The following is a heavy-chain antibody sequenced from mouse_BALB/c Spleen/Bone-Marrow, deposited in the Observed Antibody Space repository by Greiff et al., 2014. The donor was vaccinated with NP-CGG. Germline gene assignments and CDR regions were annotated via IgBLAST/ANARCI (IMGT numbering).Heavy chain of an antibody. Sequence: VQLQQPGPELVKPGASMKISCKASGYSFTGYTMNWVKQSPGKNLEWIGLINPYSGGISYNQKFKGKATLTVDKSSSTAYMELLSLTSEDSAVYYCARVGDDGYPRFADWGQGTLVTVSA. D-gene: IGHD2-3*01. CDR2: INPYSGGI. V-gene: IGHV1-18*01. CDR1: GYSFTGYT. J-gene: IGHJ3*01. CDR3: ARVGDDGYPRFAD.